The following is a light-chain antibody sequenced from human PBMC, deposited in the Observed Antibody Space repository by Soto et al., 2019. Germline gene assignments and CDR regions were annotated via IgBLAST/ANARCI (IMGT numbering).Light chain of an antibody. CDR1: SSDVGGYNY. V-gene: IGLV2-8*01. CDR3: SSYAGSNNHNWV. Sequence: QSALTQPPSASGSPGQSVTISCTGTSSDVGGYNYVSWYQQHPGKAPKLMIYEVSKRPSGVPDRFSGSKSGNTASLTVSGLQAEDEADYYCSSYAGSNNHNWVFGGGTQLTVL. CDR2: EVS. J-gene: IGLJ3*02.